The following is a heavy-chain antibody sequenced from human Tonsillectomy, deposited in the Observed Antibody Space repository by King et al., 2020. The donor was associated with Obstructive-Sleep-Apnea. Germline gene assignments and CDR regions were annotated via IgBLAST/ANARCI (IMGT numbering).Heavy chain of an antibody. CDR2: ICYSGST. Sequence: QLQESGPGLVKPSETLSLTCTVSGGSISSSTYYWGWIRQPPGKGLEWIGSICYSGSTYYNPSLKCRDTFSVDTSKNQFSLKLGSVTAADTAVYYCAGAGYCSGGSCYSDAFDVWGQGTVVTVSS. CDR1: GGSISSSTYY. V-gene: IGHV4-39*01. J-gene: IGHJ3*01. D-gene: IGHD2-15*01. CDR3: AGAGYCSGGSCYSDAFDV.